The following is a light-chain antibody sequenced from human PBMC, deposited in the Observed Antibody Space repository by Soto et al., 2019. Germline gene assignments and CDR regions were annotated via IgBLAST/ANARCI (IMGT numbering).Light chain of an antibody. J-gene: IGKJ5*01. CDR1: RSVSSY. CDR3: QQRTNWPIT. V-gene: IGKV3-11*01. Sequence: EMVLTQCPATLSLPLGERATRSCRATRSVSSYLAWYQQKPGQAPRLLIYDASNRATGIPARFSGSGSGTDFTLTISSLEPEDFAVYYCQQRTNWPITFGQRTRLEIK. CDR2: DAS.